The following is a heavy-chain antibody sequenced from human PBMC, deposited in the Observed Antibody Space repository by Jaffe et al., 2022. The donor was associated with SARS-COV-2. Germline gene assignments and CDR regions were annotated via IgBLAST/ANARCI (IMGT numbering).Heavy chain of an antibody. D-gene: IGHD3-10*01. CDR1: GGSFSGYY. Sequence: QVQLQQWGAGLLKPSETLSLTCAVYGGSFSGYYWSWIRQPPGKGLEWIGEINHSGSTNYNPSLKSRVTISVDTSKNQFSLKLSSVTAADTAVYYCAREAMVRGAPGWFDPWGQGTLVTVSS. CDR2: INHSGST. V-gene: IGHV4-34*01. CDR3: AREAMVRGAPGWFDP. J-gene: IGHJ5*02.